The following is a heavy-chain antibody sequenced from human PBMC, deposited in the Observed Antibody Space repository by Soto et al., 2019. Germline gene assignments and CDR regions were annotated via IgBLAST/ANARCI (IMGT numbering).Heavy chain of an antibody. Sequence: QVQLQESGPGLVKPSQTLSLTCTVSSASISSADYYWSWIRQHPGKGLEWIAYIYYSGSTSYNPSLKSLVIISMDTSRDQFSLTLTSVTAADTAVYYCARARSRCGAACFDYWGQGTLVTVSS. CDR2: IYYSGST. CDR3: ARARSRCGAACFDY. V-gene: IGHV4-31*01. CDR1: SASISSADYY. D-gene: IGHD2-21*02. J-gene: IGHJ4*02.